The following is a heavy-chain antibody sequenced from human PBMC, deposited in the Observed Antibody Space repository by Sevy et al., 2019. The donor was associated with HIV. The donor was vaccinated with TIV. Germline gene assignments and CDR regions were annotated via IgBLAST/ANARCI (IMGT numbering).Heavy chain of an antibody. J-gene: IGHJ4*02. Sequence: GGFLRLSCAVSGFDVNTGFMSWVRQAPGKGLEWVSVIYKSGNTYYVDSVMGRSTMSRDSGRNTLYLQMTHLRVEDTAMYYCVRSLGGPLNQWGQGTRVTVSS. D-gene: IGHD3-16*01. CDR1: GFDVNTGF. CDR2: IYKSGNT. V-gene: IGHV3-53*01. CDR3: VRSLGGPLNQ.